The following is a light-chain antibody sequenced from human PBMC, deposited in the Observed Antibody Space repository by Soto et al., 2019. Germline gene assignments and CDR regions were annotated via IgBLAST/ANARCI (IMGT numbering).Light chain of an antibody. Sequence: QSVLTQPASVSGSPGQSITISCTGTSSDVGGYNYVSRYQQHPGKAPKLIIYDVSNRPSGVSDRFSGSKSGNTASLTISGLQAEDEADYYCNSYAGSSTYVFGTGTKVTVL. CDR2: DVS. CDR1: SSDVGGYNY. CDR3: NSYAGSSTYV. V-gene: IGLV2-14*01. J-gene: IGLJ1*01.